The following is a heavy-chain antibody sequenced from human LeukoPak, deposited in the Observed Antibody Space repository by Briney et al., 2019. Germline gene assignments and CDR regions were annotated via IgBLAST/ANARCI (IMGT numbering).Heavy chain of an antibody. J-gene: IGHJ4*02. CDR3: AKRDYSDSSGFAPLFDC. CDR1: EFAFRNNA. Sequence: GWSPRLPLTASEFAFRNNAMSGLREAPGNGPEGVSGISGNGDKIYYADSVKGRFTISRDNSKSPLHLQMNSLRGEDTAVYYCAKRDYSDSSGFAPLFDCWGQGTQVTVSS. V-gene: IGHV3-23*01. CDR2: ISGNGDKI. D-gene: IGHD3-22*01.